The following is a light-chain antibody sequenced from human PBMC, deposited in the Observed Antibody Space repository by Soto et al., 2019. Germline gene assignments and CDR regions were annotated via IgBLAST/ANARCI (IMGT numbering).Light chain of an antibody. CDR3: QQASSFPLT. CDR1: QGISSW. Sequence: DIQMTQSPSSVSASVGDRVTITCRASQGISSWLAWYQQKPGKXHKXXIYAASSLQSGVPSRFSGSASGTYLTITISSLQPEDFETYYGQQASSFPLTSGQGTRLEIK. V-gene: IGKV1-12*01. CDR2: AAS. J-gene: IGKJ5*01.